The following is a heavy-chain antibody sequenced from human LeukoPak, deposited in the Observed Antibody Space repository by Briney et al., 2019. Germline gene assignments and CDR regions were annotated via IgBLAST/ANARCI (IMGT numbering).Heavy chain of an antibody. J-gene: IGHJ6*02. CDR3: ARDYSAAGTYYYGMDV. Sequence: SVNVSCKASGGTFSSYAISWVRQAPGQGLEWMGRIIPILGIANYAQKFQGRVTITADKSTSTAYMELSSLRSEDTAVYYCARDYSAAGTYYYGMDVWGQGTTVTVSS. V-gene: IGHV1-69*04. CDR1: GGTFSSYA. CDR2: IIPILGIA. D-gene: IGHD6-13*01.